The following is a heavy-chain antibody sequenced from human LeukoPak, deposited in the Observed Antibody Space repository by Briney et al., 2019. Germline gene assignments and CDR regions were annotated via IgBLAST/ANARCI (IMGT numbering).Heavy chain of an antibody. CDR3: ARGRVAITFGGVIVYPPDY. Sequence: ASVKVSCKASGYTFTSYGTSWVRQAPGQGLEWMGWISAYNGNTNYAQKLQGRVTMTTDTSTRTAYMELRSLRSDDTAVCYCARGRVAITFGGVIVYPPDYWGQGTLVTVSS. D-gene: IGHD3-16*02. CDR2: ISAYNGNT. CDR1: GYTFTSYG. V-gene: IGHV1-18*01. J-gene: IGHJ4*02.